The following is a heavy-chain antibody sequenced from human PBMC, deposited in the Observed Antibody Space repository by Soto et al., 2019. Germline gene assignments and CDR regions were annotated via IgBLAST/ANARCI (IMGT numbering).Heavy chain of an antibody. D-gene: IGHD3-10*01. J-gene: IGHJ4*02. CDR1: GFSFTTYA. CDR2: IGGSGTST. V-gene: IGHV3-23*01. CDR3: AKDWAATRGYLDS. Sequence: EVQLLESGGGLVRPGGSLRLSCVASGFSFTTYAMSWVRQAPGKGLEWVSAIGGSGTSTYYADSVKGRFTISRDNSKDTLYLQMNSLRVEDGAMYYGAKDWAATRGYLDSWGPGTLVTVSS.